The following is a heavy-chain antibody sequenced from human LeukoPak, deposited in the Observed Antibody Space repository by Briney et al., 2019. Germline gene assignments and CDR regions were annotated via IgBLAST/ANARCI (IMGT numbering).Heavy chain of an antibody. CDR2: IIPILGIA. CDR1: GGTFSSYA. V-gene: IGHV1-69*04. CDR3: ARAFLQTDAFDI. Sequence: GSSVKVSCKASGGTFSSYAISWVRQAPGQGLEWMGRIIPILGIANYAQKFRGRVTITADKSTSTAYMELSSLRSEDTAVYYCARAFLQTDAFDIWGQGTMVTVSS. J-gene: IGHJ3*02.